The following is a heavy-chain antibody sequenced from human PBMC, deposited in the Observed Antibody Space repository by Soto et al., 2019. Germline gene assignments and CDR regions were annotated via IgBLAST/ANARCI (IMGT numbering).Heavy chain of an antibody. CDR1: GFTFSSYG. D-gene: IGHD6-6*01. CDR3: ARDLFSSAANWFDP. J-gene: IGHJ5*02. Sequence: PGGSLRLSCAASGFTFSSYGMHWVHQAPGKGLEWVAVIWYDGSNKYYADSVKGRFTISRDNSKNTLYLQMNSLRAEDTAVYYCARDLFSSAANWFDPWGQGTLVTVSS. V-gene: IGHV3-33*01. CDR2: IWYDGSNK.